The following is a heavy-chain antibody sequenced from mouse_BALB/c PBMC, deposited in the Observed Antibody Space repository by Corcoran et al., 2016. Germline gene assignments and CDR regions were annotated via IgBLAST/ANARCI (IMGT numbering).Heavy chain of an antibody. CDR3: ARDYGSSYYDY. CDR2: INPYYGST. D-gene: IGHD1-1*01. V-gene: IGHV1-39*01. Sequence: EIQLQQTGPELVKPGASVKISCKASGYSFTYYIMLWVKQSHGNSLEWIGNINPYYGSTSYNLKFKGKATLTVNKSSSTAYMQLNSLTSEDSAVYYCARDYGSSYYDYWGQGTTLTVSS. J-gene: IGHJ2*01. CDR1: GYSFTYYI.